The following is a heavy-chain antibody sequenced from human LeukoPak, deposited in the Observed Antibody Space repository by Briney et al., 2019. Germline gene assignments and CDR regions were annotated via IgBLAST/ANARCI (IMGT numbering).Heavy chain of an antibody. D-gene: IGHD6-19*01. CDR3: AKAPTSGYSSGWYGNSFDY. CDR1: GFTFSSYA. Sequence: GGSLRLSCAASGFTFSSYAMSWVRQAPGKGLEWVSGISGSGDSTYYADSVKGRFTISRDNSKNTLYLQMNSLRAEDTAVYYCAKAPTSGYSSGWYGNSFDYWGQGTLVTVSS. CDR2: ISGSGDST. V-gene: IGHV3-23*01. J-gene: IGHJ4*02.